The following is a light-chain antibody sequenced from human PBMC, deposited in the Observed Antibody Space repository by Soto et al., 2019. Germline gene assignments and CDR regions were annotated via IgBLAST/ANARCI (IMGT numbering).Light chain of an antibody. CDR3: QQYGSSPRT. Sequence: EIVLTQSPGTLSLSPGERATLSCRASQCVSSNLLAWYQQKPGQAPRLHIYGATNRATGITDRFSGSGSGTDFTLTISRLEPEDFAVYYCQQYGSSPRTFGQGTKVDIK. V-gene: IGKV3-20*01. J-gene: IGKJ1*01. CDR1: QCVSSNL. CDR2: GAT.